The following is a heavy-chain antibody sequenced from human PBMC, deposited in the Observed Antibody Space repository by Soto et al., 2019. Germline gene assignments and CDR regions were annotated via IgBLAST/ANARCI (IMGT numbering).Heavy chain of an antibody. D-gene: IGHD3-22*01. CDR3: ARASYYDSTGYYNMDV. J-gene: IGHJ6*02. CDR1: GGYCSPSC. V-gene: IGHV4-34*01. CDR2: IHQSGGT. Sequence: PLETLSLTCAVYGGYCSPSCCIWVRQPPGKGLEWIGEIHQSGGTIYNPSLKSRVTISVDKSKNQFSLKLTSVTAADTADYYCARASYYDSTGYYNMDVWGQGTTVTVSS.